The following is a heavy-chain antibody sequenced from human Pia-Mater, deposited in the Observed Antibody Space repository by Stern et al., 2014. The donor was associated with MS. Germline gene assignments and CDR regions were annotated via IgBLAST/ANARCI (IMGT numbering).Heavy chain of an antibody. J-gene: IGHJ4*02. D-gene: IGHD5-18*01. Sequence: EVQLVESGGGLAHPGASLRLSCAASKFTFTTYAMTWVRQAPGKGLEWVATISASGNITYFEDSVKGRFTVSRDNSNNTVYLQMSNLTAEDTAIYFCAKDDGYIGFDYWGQGTPVTVSS. CDR3: AKDDGYIGFDY. CDR2: ISASGNIT. CDR1: KFTFTTYA. V-gene: IGHV3-23*04.